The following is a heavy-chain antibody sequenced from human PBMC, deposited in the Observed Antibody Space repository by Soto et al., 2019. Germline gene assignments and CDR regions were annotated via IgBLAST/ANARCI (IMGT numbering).Heavy chain of an antibody. CDR2: IYYSGST. CDR3: ARVGGVRDILTGYYSAEGYYFDY. J-gene: IGHJ4*02. Sequence: SETLSLTCTVSGGSISSYYWSWIRQPPGKGLEWIGYIYYSGSTNYNPSLKSRVTISVDTSKNQFSLKLSSVTAADTAVYYCARVGGVRDILTGYYSAEGYYFDYWGQGTLVTVSS. CDR1: GGSISSYY. V-gene: IGHV4-59*01. D-gene: IGHD3-9*01.